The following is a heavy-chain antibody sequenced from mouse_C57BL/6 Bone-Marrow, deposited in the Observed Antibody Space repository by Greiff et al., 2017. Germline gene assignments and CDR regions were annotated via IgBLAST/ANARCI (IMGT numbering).Heavy chain of an antibody. V-gene: IGHV1-74*01. D-gene: IGHD1-1*02. CDR1: GYTFTSYW. CDR2: IYPADSDT. Sequence: QVQLQQSGAELVKPGASVKLSCKASGYTFTSYWMHWVKQRPGQGLEWIGRIYPADSDTNYNQKFKGKATLTVDKSSSTAYMQLSSLTSEDAAVYYCAIEDYGYLDYWGQGTTLTVSS. CDR3: AIEDYGYLDY. J-gene: IGHJ2*01.